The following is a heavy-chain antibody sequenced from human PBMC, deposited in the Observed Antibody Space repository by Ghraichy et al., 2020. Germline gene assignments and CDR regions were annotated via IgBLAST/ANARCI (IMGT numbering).Heavy chain of an antibody. V-gene: IGHV4-31*02. CDR1: GGSISSNAYF. Sequence: SQTLSLTCTVSGGSISSNAYFWAWIRQHPGKGLEWIGCIYYSGSTYYNPSLKSRVTISVDMSKNQFSLKLNSVTAADTAVYYCAREYEFWSVYHGGFDDWAHGTMVTVCS. J-gene: IGHJ3*01. CDR2: IYYSGST. D-gene: IGHD3-3*01. CDR3: AREYEFWSVYHGGFDD.